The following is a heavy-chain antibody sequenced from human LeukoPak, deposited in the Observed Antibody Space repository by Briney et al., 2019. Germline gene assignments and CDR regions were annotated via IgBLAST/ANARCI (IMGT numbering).Heavy chain of an antibody. Sequence: SETLSLTCAVYGGSFSGYYWSWIRQPPGKGLEWIGEINHSGSTNYNPSLKSRVTISVDTSKNQFSLKLSSVTAADTAVYYCARQGPRYYGSGSYSPAYYFDYWGQGTLVTVSS. V-gene: IGHV4-34*01. CDR2: INHSGST. D-gene: IGHD3-10*01. J-gene: IGHJ4*02. CDR3: ARQGPRYYGSGSYSPAYYFDY. CDR1: GGSFSGYY.